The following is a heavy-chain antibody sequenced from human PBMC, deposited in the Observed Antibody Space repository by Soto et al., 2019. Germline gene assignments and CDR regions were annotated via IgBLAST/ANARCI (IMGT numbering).Heavy chain of an antibody. CDR1: GYIFTGYY. V-gene: IGHV1-2*04. Sequence: QVQLVQSGAEVKKPGASVKVSCKASGYIFTGYYIHWVRQAPGQGLEYMGWINPNRGDTNSAQKFQDWVTMTSDTSISTAYMEVNRLKSDDTAVYFCARESSGDGSYFDYWGQGTLVTVSS. D-gene: IGHD1-26*01. CDR3: ARESSGDGSYFDY. CDR2: INPNRGDT. J-gene: IGHJ4*02.